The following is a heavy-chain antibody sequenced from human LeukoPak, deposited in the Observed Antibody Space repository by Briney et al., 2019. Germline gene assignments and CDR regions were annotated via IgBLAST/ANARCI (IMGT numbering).Heavy chain of an antibody. CDR3: ARGGSYLSAFDI. CDR2: IYSGGST. V-gene: IGHV3-53*01. D-gene: IGHD1-26*01. CDR1: GFTFSSYA. Sequence: GGSLRLSCAASGFTFSSYAMSWVRQAPGKGLEWVSVIYSGGSTYYADSVKGRFTISRDNSKNTLYLQMNSLRAEDTAVYYCARGGSYLSAFDIWGQGTMVTVSS. J-gene: IGHJ3*02.